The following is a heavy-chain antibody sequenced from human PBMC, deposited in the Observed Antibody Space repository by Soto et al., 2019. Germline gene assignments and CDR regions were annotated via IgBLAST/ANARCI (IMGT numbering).Heavy chain of an antibody. D-gene: IGHD4-17*01. CDR2: IIPMFGRP. Sequence: QVQLIQSGAAVKKPGSSVKVSCHTSGDAFSSYAMSWVRQGPGQGLEWMGGIIPMFGRPIYTEKFQGRVTITADETTRAVYMELRSLTSDDSAVYYCARSYSVTTSSYYGMDVWGQGTTIIVS. CDR1: GDAFSSYA. J-gene: IGHJ6*02. CDR3: ARSYSVTTSSYYGMDV. V-gene: IGHV1-69*01.